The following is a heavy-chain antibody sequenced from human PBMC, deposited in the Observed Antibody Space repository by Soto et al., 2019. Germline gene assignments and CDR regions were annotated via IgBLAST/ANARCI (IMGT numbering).Heavy chain of an antibody. Sequence: EVQLVESGGGLVKPGGSLRLSCAASGFTFSSYSMNWVRQAPGKGLEWVSSISSSSSYIYYADSVKGRFTISRDNAKNSLYLQMSSLRAEDTAVYYCASPPRDSSGYWYYFDYWGQGTLVTVSS. CDR3: ASPPRDSSGYWYYFDY. V-gene: IGHV3-21*01. CDR2: ISSSSSYI. J-gene: IGHJ4*02. D-gene: IGHD3-22*01. CDR1: GFTFSSYS.